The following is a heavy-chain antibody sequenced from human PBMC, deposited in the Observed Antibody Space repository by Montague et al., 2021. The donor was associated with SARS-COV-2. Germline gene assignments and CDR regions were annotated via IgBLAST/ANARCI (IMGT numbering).Heavy chain of an antibody. V-gene: IGHV3-7*01. J-gene: IGHJ2*01. Sequence: SLRLSCAASGFTFSSYWMSWVRQAPGKGLEWVANIEEDGSEKYYMDFVKGRFTISRDNAKNSLSLQMNSLRAEDTAVYYCARERQDRSGWSTYWYFDLWGRGTLVTVSS. CDR2: IEEDGSEK. D-gene: IGHD6-19*01. CDR3: ARERQDRSGWSTYWYFDL. CDR1: GFTFSSYW.